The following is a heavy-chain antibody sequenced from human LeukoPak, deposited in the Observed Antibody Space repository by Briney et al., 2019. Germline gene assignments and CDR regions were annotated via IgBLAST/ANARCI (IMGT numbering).Heavy chain of an antibody. Sequence: SETLSLTCAVYGGSFSGYYWSWIRQPPGKGLEWIGEINHSGSTNYNPSLKSRVTISVDTSKNHVSLKLSSVTDADTAVYYCARAGVAVAGTGYYFDYWGQGTLVTVSS. CDR3: ARAGVAVAGTGYYFDY. D-gene: IGHD6-19*01. CDR2: INHSGST. J-gene: IGHJ4*02. CDR1: GGSFSGYY. V-gene: IGHV4-34*01.